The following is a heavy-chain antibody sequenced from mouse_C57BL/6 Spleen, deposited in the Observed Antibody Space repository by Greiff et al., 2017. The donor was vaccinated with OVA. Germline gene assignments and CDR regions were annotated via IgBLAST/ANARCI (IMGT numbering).Heavy chain of an antibody. CDR2: IYPGDGDT. Sequence: VHLVESGPELVKPGASVKISCKASGYAFSSSWMNWVKQRPGKGLEWIGRIYPGDGDTNYNGKFKGKATLTADKSSSTAYMQLSSLTSEDSAVYFCARDYGSSYVDFDVWGTGTTVTVSS. CDR1: GYAFSSSW. V-gene: IGHV1-82*01. CDR3: ARDYGSSYVDFDV. D-gene: IGHD1-1*01. J-gene: IGHJ1*03.